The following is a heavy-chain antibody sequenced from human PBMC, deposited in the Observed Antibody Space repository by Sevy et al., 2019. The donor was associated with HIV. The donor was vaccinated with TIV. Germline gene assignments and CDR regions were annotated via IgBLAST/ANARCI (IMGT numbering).Heavy chain of an antibody. CDR2: IYYNGHI. CDR3: AGENAWGRGYS. D-gene: IGHD1-26*01. Sequence: SETLSLTCTVSGGSITSLYWNWIRQPPGKGMEWIANIYYNGHINYDPSLKSRVTLSLDTSKNQFSLRLSSVTAADTAMYYCAGENAWGRGYSWGQGTLVTVSS. V-gene: IGHV4-59*08. J-gene: IGHJ4*02. CDR1: GGSITSLY.